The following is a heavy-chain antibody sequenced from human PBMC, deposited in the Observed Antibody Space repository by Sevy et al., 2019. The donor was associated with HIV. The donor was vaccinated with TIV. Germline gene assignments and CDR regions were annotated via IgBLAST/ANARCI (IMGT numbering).Heavy chain of an antibody. D-gene: IGHD2-15*01. CDR1: GVSISGGAYY. Sequence: SETLSLTCTVSGVSISGGAYYWGWIRQPPGKWLEWIGSMSYTGSTYYNPSLKSRVTISVDTSKNQFSLKLTSVTAADTAVYYCARRGDNNWFDPWGQRTLVTVSS. CDR2: MSYTGST. V-gene: IGHV4-39*01. J-gene: IGHJ5*02. CDR3: ARRGDNNWFDP.